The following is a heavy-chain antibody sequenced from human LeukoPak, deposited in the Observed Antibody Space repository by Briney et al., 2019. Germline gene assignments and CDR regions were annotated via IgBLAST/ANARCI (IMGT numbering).Heavy chain of an antibody. CDR3: ARAGGRVPAFIGMDV. J-gene: IGHJ6*02. V-gene: IGHV4-28*01. Sequence: PSETLSLTCAVSGDSISSNNWWGWIRQTPGKGLEWIGYIFYSGSSYYSPSLKSRVSMSVDTSKNQFSLKLSSVTAVDTAVYYCARAGGRVPAFIGMDVWGQGTAVTVSS. CDR1: GDSISSNNW. CDR2: IFYSGSS. D-gene: IGHD2-2*01.